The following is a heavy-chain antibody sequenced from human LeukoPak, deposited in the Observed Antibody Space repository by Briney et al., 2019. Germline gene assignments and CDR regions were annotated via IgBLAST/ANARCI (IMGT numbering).Heavy chain of an antibody. CDR2: INHSGST. J-gene: IGHJ4*02. V-gene: IGHV4-34*01. CDR3: ARGESSWPYYFDY. CDR1: GGSFSGYC. Sequence: SETLSLTCAVYGGSFSGYCWSWIRQPPGKGLEWIGEINHSGSTNYNPSLKSRVTISVDTSKNQFSLKLSSVTAADTAVYYCARGESSWPYYFDYWGQGTLVTVSS. D-gene: IGHD6-13*01.